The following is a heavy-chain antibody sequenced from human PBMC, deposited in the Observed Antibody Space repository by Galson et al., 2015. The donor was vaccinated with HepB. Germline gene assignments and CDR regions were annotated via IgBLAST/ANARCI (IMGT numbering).Heavy chain of an antibody. J-gene: IGHJ4*02. CDR3: SHCSGGSCYSGTIFDY. V-gene: IGHV4-39*02. CDR1: GGSISRSSFY. Sequence: SEPLSLTCTVSGGSISRSSFYWGWIRQPPGEGLEWIGSIYYSGSTYYNPSLESRVTISVDTSKNHFSLRLSSVTAADTAVYYCSHCSGGSCYSGTIFDYWGQGTLVTVSS. CDR2: IYYSGST. D-gene: IGHD2-15*01.